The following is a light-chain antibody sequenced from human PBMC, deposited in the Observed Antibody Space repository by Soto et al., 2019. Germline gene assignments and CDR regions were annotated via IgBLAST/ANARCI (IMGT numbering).Light chain of an antibody. J-gene: IGLJ3*02. V-gene: IGLV2-8*01. CDR1: SSDVGAYKY. Sequence: QSALTQPPSASGSPGQSVTISCTGTSSDVGAYKYVSWYQQHPGKAPKLMIYDVTKRPSGVPYRFSGSKSGNTASLTVSGLQAEDEADYYCISYAGSSIWVFGGGTKLTVL. CDR3: ISYAGSSIWV. CDR2: DVT.